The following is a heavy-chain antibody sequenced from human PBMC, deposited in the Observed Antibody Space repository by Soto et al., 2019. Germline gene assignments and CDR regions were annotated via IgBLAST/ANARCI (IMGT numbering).Heavy chain of an antibody. J-gene: IGHJ6*03. Sequence: SETLSLTCEVYYVSFNDYNWSWIRQPPGKGLEWIGQINHSGISNYNPSLKSRVTMSVDTSKNQFSLTLRSVTAADTAVYYCARAIREYSGYAASYYYMDVWGKGTTVTVSS. V-gene: IGHV4-34*01. CDR2: INHSGIS. CDR1: YVSFNDYN. D-gene: IGHD5-12*01. CDR3: ARAIREYSGYAASYYYMDV.